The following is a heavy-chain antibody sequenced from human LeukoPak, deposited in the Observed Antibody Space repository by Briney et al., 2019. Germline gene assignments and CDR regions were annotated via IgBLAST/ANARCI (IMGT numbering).Heavy chain of an antibody. V-gene: IGHV3-23*01. Sequence: GGSLRLSCAASGFTFTSYAMSWVRQASGKGLEWVSAISGGGGTYYADSVKGRFTISRDNSKNTLYLQMNSLRAEDTAVYYCAKDRKYCGSASCPYYFDDWGQGTLVTVSS. D-gene: IGHD2-2*01. CDR3: AKDRKYCGSASCPYYFDD. CDR2: ISGGGGT. J-gene: IGHJ4*02. CDR1: GFTFTSYA.